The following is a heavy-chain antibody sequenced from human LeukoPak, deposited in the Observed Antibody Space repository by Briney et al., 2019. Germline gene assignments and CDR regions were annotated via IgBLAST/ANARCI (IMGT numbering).Heavy chain of an antibody. CDR2: IYPGDSDT. D-gene: IGHD3-3*01. Sequence: GESLRISCKGSGYSFTSYWIGWVRQMPGKGLAWMGIIYPGDSDTRYSPTFQGQVTISADKSISTAYLQWSSLKASDTAMYYCARLYDPEHFDYWGQGTLVTVSS. J-gene: IGHJ4*02. CDR1: GYSFTSYW. V-gene: IGHV5-51*01. CDR3: ARLYDPEHFDY.